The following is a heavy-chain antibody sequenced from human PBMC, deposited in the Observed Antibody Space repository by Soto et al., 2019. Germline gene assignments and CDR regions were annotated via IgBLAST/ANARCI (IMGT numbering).Heavy chain of an antibody. CDR2: INPETGGT. V-gene: IGHV1-2*02. CDR1: GYTFTGYY. J-gene: IGHJ6*02. D-gene: IGHD2-2*01. CDR3: ARDFRSVYCSSTSCYSYYYGMDV. Sequence: ASVKVSCKASGYTFTGYYVHWVREAPGQGLEWMGWINPETGGTSYAQKFQGRVTLSRDTSINTAYLQMNSLRAEDTAVYYCARDFRSVYCSSTSCYSYYYGMDVWGQGTTVTVSS.